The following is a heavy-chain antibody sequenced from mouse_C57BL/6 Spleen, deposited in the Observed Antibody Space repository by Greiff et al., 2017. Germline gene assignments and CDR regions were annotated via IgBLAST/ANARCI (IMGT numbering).Heavy chain of an antibody. J-gene: IGHJ1*03. CDR2: INPNNGGT. CDR3: AKEVRYSKHWYFDV. V-gene: IGHV1-26*01. D-gene: IGHD2-5*01. CDR1: GYTFTDYY. Sequence: EVQLLQSGPELVKPGASVKISCKASGYTFTDYYMNWVKQSHGKSLEWIGDINPNNGGTSYNQKFKGKATLTVDKSSSTAYMELRSLTSEDSAVYYCAKEVRYSKHWYFDVWGTGTTVTVSS.